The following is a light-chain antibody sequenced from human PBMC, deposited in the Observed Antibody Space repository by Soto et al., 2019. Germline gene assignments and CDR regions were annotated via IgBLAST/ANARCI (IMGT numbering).Light chain of an antibody. CDR1: SSDVGGYNY. CDR2: DVS. J-gene: IGLJ2*01. Sequence: QSALTQPASVSGSPGQSITISCTGTSSDVGGYNYVSWYQQHPGKAPKLMIYDVSNRPSGVSNRFSGSNSGNTASLTSSGLQAEDEADYYCRYSTRGSTVVFGGGTKLTVL. V-gene: IGLV2-14*01. CDR3: RYSTRGSTVV.